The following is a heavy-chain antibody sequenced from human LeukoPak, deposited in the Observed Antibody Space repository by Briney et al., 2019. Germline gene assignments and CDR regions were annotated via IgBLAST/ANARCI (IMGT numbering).Heavy chain of an antibody. J-gene: IGHJ4*02. V-gene: IGHV3-21*01. Sequence: GGSLRLSCAASGFTFSSYSMNWVRQAPGKGLEWVSSISSSSSYIYYADPVKGRFTISRDNAKNSLYLRMNSLRAEDTAVYYCAREGAAAAGASFDYWGQGTLVTVSS. CDR3: AREGAAAAGASFDY. D-gene: IGHD6-13*01. CDR1: GFTFSSYS. CDR2: ISSSSSYI.